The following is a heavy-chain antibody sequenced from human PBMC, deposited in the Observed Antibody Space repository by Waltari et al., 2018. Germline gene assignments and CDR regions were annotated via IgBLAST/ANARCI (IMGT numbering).Heavy chain of an antibody. CDR3: ARAPGYKGYFDY. J-gene: IGHJ4*02. V-gene: IGHV4-34*01. Sequence: QVQLQGWGAGLLRPSETLSLTCAVSGGSFSGYYWSWIRQSPGKGLEWIGDVNHGGDTNYLPSRESRVTISLDLSKNQFSRKMRSVTAADTAIYYCARAPGYKGYFDYWGRGTLVTVSS. CDR2: VNHGGDT. D-gene: IGHD5-12*01. CDR1: GGSFSGYY.